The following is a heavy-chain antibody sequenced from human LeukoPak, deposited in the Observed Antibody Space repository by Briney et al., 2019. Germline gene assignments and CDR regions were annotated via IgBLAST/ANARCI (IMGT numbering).Heavy chain of an antibody. V-gene: IGHV4-34*01. Sequence: SETLSLTCAVYGGSFSGYYWSWIRQPPGKGLEWIGEINHSGSTNYNPSLKSRVTISVDTSKNQFSLKLSSVTAADTAVYYCARGRRVCPIQYCSRNFDYWGQGTLVTVSS. CDR1: GGSFSGYY. J-gene: IGHJ4*02. CDR2: INHSGST. D-gene: IGHD2-2*01. CDR3: ARGRRVCPIQYCSRNFDY.